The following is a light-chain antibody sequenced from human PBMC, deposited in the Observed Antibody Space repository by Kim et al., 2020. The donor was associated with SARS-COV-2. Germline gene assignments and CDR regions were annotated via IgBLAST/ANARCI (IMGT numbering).Light chain of an antibody. CDR1: NSDIGAYND. J-gene: IGLJ3*02. CDR3: TSYTGSGTWV. Sequence: GQSVTISCTGTNSDIGAYNDVSWFQQHPGKVPKVSISDVSERPAGVSNRFAGSKSGNTASLTISGLQPEDEADYYCTSYTGSGTWVFGGGTQLTVL. CDR2: DVS. V-gene: IGLV2-14*04.